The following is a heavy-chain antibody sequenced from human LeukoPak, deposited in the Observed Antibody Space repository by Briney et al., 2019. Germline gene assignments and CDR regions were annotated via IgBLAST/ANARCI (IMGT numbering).Heavy chain of an antibody. CDR1: GGSFSGYY. D-gene: IGHD3-10*01. CDR3: ASRARNGSGSYYRPPYYYYYGMDV. J-gene: IGHJ6*02. V-gene: IGHV4-34*01. CDR2: INHSGST. Sequence: SETLSLTCAVYGGSFSGYYWSWIRQPPGKGLEWIGEINHSGSTNYNPSLKSRVTISVDTSKNQFSLKLSSVTAADTAVYYCASRARNGSGSYYRPPYYYYYGMDVWGQGTTVTVSS.